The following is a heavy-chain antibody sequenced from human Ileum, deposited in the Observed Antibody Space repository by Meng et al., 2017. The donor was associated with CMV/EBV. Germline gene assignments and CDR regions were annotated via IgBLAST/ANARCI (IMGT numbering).Heavy chain of an antibody. Sequence: GESLKISCKTSEFTFSNYRMSWIRQAPGKGLEWVSYVSSDNSTIFYADSVKGRFTISRDNAKNSLYLQMNSLRAEDTAVYYCARDRNSFYFDYCGQGTLVTVSS. V-gene: IGHV3-11*01. CDR1: EFTFSNYR. CDR3: ARDRNSFYFDY. J-gene: IGHJ4*02. CDR2: VSSDNSTI. D-gene: IGHD1/OR15-1a*01.